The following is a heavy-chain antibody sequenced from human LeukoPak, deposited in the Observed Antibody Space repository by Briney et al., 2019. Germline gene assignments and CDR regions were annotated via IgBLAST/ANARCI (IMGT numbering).Heavy chain of an antibody. CDR3: ARSNMGGWFGP. Sequence: PPETLSLTCSVSGGSMSSYYWSWIRQPPGKGLEWIGYIYDSGSTNYNPSLKSRVTISEDTSNNQFSLKLTSVTAADTALYYCARSNMGGWFGPWGQGTLVIVSS. D-gene: IGHD3-16*01. V-gene: IGHV4-59*13. CDR1: GGSMSSYY. J-gene: IGHJ5*02. CDR2: IYDSGST.